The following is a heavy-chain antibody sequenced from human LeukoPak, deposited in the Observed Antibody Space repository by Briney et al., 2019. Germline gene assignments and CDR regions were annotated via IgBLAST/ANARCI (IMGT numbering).Heavy chain of an antibody. CDR3: ARGRLSLQLSRYYFDY. J-gene: IGHJ4*02. CDR1: GGTFSSYA. D-gene: IGHD5-24*01. CDR2: IIPIFGTA. Sequence: GSSVKVSCKASGGTFSSYAISWVRQAPGQGLEWMGRIIPIFGTANYAQKFQGRVTITADESTSTAYMELSSLRSEDTAVYYCARGRLSLQLSRYYFDYWGQGTLVTVSS. V-gene: IGHV1-69*01.